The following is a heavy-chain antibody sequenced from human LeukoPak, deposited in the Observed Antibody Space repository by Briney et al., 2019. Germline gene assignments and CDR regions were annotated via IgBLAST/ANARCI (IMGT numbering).Heavy chain of an antibody. Sequence: AGSLRLSCEVSEFPFSVYAMAWVRQAPGQGLEWVSAIDASWSDTYYTDSVKGRFTISRDNSKNTVYLQMNSLRVEDTAVYYCADYRKPQGLDYWGQGTLVTVSS. CDR2: IDASWSDT. V-gene: IGHV3-23*01. D-gene: IGHD1-14*01. J-gene: IGHJ4*02. CDR1: EFPFSVYA. CDR3: ADYRKPQGLDY.